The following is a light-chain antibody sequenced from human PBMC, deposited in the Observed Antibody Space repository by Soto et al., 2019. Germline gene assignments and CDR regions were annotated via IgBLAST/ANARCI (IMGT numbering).Light chain of an antibody. V-gene: IGKV3-11*01. CDR3: QQRSNWGWT. CDR1: QCVSSY. J-gene: IGKJ1*01. Sequence: EIVLTQSPATLSLSPGERATLSCRASQCVSSYLAWYQQKPGQAPRLLIYDASNRANGIPARFSGSGSGTDFTVTISSLEPEDFAVYYCQQRSNWGWTFGQGTKVEIK. CDR2: DAS.